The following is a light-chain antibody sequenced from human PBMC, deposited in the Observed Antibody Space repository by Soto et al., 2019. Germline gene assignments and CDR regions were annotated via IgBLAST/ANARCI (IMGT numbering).Light chain of an antibody. CDR2: AAS. V-gene: IGKV1-17*03. J-gene: IGKJ5*01. Sequence: DIQMTQSPSATSASVGDRVTISCRASQDIGNHLAWFQQKPGKVPQRLIYAASSLQTGVPSRFSGSGSGTDFTLTINSLQPEDFATYYCLQHDSFPPPFGQGRRLENK. CDR3: LQHDSFPPP. CDR1: QDIGNH.